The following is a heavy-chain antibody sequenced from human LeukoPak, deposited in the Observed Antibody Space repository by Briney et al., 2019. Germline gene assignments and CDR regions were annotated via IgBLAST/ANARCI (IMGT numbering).Heavy chain of an antibody. D-gene: IGHD2-2*01. CDR2: IKGDGSKI. J-gene: IGHJ4*02. Sequence: AGGSLRLSCGASGFTFSEYWMSWVRQAPGRGPEWVANIKGDGSKIYYVDSVKGRFTISRDNDKNSLYLQMNSLRAEDTAVYYCARDGCSSTSCYDYWGQGTLVTVSS. V-gene: IGHV3-7*01. CDR1: GFTFSEYW. CDR3: ARDGCSSTSCYDY.